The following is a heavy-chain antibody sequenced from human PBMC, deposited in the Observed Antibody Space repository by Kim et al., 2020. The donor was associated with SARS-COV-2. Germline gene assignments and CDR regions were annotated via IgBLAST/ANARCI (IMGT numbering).Heavy chain of an antibody. CDR2: IIPIFGTA. CDR3: ARVPGIAAAGFYWYFDL. CDR1: GGTFSSYA. Sequence: SVKVSCKASGGTFSSYAISWVRQAPGQGLEWMGGIIPIFGTANYAQKFQGRVTITADESTSTAYMELSSLRSEDTAVYYCARVPGIAAAGFYWYFDLWGRGTLVTVSS. J-gene: IGHJ2*01. D-gene: IGHD6-13*01. V-gene: IGHV1-69*13.